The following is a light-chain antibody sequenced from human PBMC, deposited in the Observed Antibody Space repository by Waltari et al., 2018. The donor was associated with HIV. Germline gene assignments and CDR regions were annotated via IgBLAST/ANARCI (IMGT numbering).Light chain of an antibody. Sequence: SYELTQPPSVSVSPGQTATTTCSGVALQKQYAYRYQQKPGQAPVLVVNKDSERPSGIPERCAGSSAGTTVTLTISGVQAEDEADYHCQSVDSSGSIWVFGGGTKLAVL. CDR1: ALQKQY. J-gene: IGLJ3*02. V-gene: IGLV3-25*03. CDR3: QSVDSSGSIWV. CDR2: KDS.